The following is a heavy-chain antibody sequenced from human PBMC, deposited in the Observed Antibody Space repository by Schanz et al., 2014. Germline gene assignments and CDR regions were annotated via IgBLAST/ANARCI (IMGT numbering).Heavy chain of an antibody. CDR2: ISSNGGST. V-gene: IGHV3-64D*06. J-gene: IGHJ6*02. CDR1: GFTFSSYS. D-gene: IGHD1-26*01. Sequence: EVQLVESGGGLVQPGGSLRLSCSASGFTFSSYSMYWVRQAPGKGLEYVSVISSNGGSTDFADSVKGRFTISRDNSKNTLYLQVSSLRTEDTAVYYCARDPYSASYFPSPPLYGLDVWGQGTTVTVSS. CDR3: ARDPYSASYFPSPPLYGLDV.